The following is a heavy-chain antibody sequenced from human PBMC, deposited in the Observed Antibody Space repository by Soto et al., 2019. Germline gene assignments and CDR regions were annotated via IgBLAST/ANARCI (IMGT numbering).Heavy chain of an antibody. CDR1: GGSISSGDDF. CDR3: ARDRAKWKDYYYYGMDV. J-gene: IGHJ6*02. CDR2: IYYSGST. V-gene: IGHV4-30-4*01. Sequence: QVQLQESGPGLVKPSQTLSLTCTVSGGSISSGDDFWTWIRQPPGKGLEWIGYIYYSGSTYYNPSLKSRLTMSVDTSKNQFSPKLSSVTAADTPVYYCARDRAKWKDYYYYGMDVWGQGTTVTVSS. D-gene: IGHD1-20*01.